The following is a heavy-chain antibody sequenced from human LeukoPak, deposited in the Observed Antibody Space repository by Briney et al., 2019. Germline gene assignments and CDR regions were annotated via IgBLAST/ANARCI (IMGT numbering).Heavy chain of an antibody. J-gene: IGHJ5*02. Sequence: GGSLRLSCAASGFTFSSYAMSWVRQAPGKGLEWVANIKQDGSEKYYVDSVKGRFTISRDNAKNSLYLQMNSLRAEDTAVYYCAREDTAILFDPWGQGTLVTVSS. CDR1: GFTFSSYA. CDR3: AREDTAILFDP. CDR2: IKQDGSEK. V-gene: IGHV3-7*03. D-gene: IGHD5-18*01.